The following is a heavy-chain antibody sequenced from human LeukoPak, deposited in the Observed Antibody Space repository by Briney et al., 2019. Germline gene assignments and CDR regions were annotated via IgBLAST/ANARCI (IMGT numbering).Heavy chain of an antibody. CDR1: GDSITGGGYY. Sequence: SETLSLTCTVSGDSITGGGYYWSWNRQLPGKGLEWIGSIYYTGGTYYTPSLKSRVTISLDTSLSQFSLKLSSVTAADTAVYYCASNRDSSTYPFDYWGQGTLVTVSS. CDR2: IYYTGGT. V-gene: IGHV4-31*03. J-gene: IGHJ4*02. D-gene: IGHD2/OR15-2a*01. CDR3: ASNRDSSTYPFDY.